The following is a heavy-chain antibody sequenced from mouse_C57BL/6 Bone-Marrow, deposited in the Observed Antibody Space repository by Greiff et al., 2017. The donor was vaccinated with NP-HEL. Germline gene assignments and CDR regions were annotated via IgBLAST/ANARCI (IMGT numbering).Heavy chain of an antibody. V-gene: IGHV5-6*02. Sequence: EVKLVESGGDLVKPGGSLKLSCAASGFTFSSYGMSWVRQTPDKRLEWVATISSGGSYTYYLDSVKGRFTISRDNAKNTLYLQMSSLKSEDTAMYYCARRIYDYGAYWGQGTLVTVSA. CDR1: GFTFSSYG. CDR3: ARRIYDYGAY. J-gene: IGHJ3*01. CDR2: ISSGGSYT. D-gene: IGHD2-4*01.